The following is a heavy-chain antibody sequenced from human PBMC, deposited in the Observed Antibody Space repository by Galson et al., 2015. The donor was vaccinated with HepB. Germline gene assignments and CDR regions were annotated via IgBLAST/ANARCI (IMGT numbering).Heavy chain of an antibody. CDR3: AKGYGLFDS. V-gene: IGHV3-23*01. CDR2: ISGNGDST. CDR1: GFAFDTHA. Sequence: SLRLSCAASGFAFDTHAMSWVRRAPGRGLEWISGISGNGDSTFYADSVKGRFTVSRDNSNNMLYLQMSSLRAEDAGLYFCAKGYGLFDSWGQGILVTVSS. D-gene: IGHD5-18*01. J-gene: IGHJ5*01.